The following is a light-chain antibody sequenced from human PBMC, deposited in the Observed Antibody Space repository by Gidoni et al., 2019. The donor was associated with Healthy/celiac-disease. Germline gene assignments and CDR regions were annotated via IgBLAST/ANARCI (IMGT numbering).Light chain of an antibody. Sequence: IALTQSPGTLSLLPGERATLTCRASQCVSSSYLAWYQQKPGQAPRLLIYGASSRATGIPDRFSGSGSGTDFTLTISRLEPEDFAVYYCQQYGSSPLTFGGGTKVEIK. CDR3: QQYGSSPLT. J-gene: IGKJ4*01. V-gene: IGKV3-20*01. CDR2: GAS. CDR1: QCVSSSY.